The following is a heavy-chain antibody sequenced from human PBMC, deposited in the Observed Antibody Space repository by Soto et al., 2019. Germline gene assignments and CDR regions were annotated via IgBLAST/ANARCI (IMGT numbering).Heavy chain of an antibody. D-gene: IGHD2-2*01. V-gene: IGHV3-23*01. J-gene: IGHJ3*02. CDR1: GFTFSNYA. Sequence: GGSLRLSCAASGFTFSNYALSWVRQAPGKGLEWVSTIRAGGGNTYYADSAKGRFTISRDNSKNTLYLQMSSLRAEDTALYYCAKGEVVPAAIFAFHIWGQGTMVTVSS. CDR2: IRAGGGNT. CDR3: AKGEVVPAAIFAFHI.